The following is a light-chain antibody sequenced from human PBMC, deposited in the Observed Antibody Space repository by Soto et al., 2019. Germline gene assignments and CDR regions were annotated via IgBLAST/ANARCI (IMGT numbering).Light chain of an antibody. J-gene: IGKJ2*01. CDR2: AAS. V-gene: IGKV1-39*01. CDR1: QSISSY. Sequence: DLQMTQSPSSLSASVGDRVTITCRASQSISSYLNWYQQKPGKAPKLLIYAASSLQSGVPSRFSGSGSGTDFPLTISSLQPEDFATYYCQQSYSIFMYTFGQGTKLEIK. CDR3: QQSYSIFMYT.